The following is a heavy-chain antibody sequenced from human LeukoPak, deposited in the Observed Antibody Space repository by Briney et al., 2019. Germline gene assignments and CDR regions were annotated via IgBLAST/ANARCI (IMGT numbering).Heavy chain of an antibody. CDR1: GFTLSGHW. CDR2: INSDESTT. J-gene: IGHJ5*02. V-gene: IGHV3-74*01. CDR3: ARSDWFDP. Sequence: QPGGSLRLSCVASGFTLSGHWMHWVRQAPGKGLVWVSRINSDESTTVYAGSVKGRFTISRDNAKNTLYLQMNSLTAGDTAVYYCARSDWFDPWGQGTLVTVSS.